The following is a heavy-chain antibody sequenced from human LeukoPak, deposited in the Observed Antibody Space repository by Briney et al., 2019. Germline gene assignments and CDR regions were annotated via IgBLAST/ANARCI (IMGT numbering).Heavy chain of an antibody. CDR2: IKQDGSEK. CDR1: GFPFSSYW. CDR3: ARDLDEYGGNSRYNWFDP. J-gene: IGHJ5*02. D-gene: IGHD4-23*01. V-gene: IGHV3-7*01. Sequence: GSLRLSCAASGFPFSSYWMSWVRQAPGKGLEWVANIKQDGSEKYYVDSVKGRFTISRDNAKNSLYLQMNSLRAEDTAVYYCARDLDEYGGNSRYNWFDPWGQGTLVTVSS.